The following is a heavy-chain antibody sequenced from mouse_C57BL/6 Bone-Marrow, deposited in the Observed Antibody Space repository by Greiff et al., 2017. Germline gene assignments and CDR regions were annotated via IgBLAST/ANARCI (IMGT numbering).Heavy chain of an antibody. CDR3: ARRGYYYGEDY. CDR1: GYTFTSYG. Sequence: QVQLKQSGAELARPGASVKLSCKASGYTFTSYGISWVKQRTGQGLEWIGEIYPRSGNTYYNEKFKGKATLTADKSSSTAYMELRSLTSEDSAGYFCARRGYYYGEDYWGQGTTLTVSS. J-gene: IGHJ2*01. D-gene: IGHD1-1*01. V-gene: IGHV1-81*01. CDR2: IYPRSGNT.